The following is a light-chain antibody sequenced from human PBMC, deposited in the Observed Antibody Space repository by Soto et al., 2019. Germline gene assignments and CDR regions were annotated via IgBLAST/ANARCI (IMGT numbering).Light chain of an antibody. Sequence: EIVLTQSPGTLSLSPGETATLSCRASQSVSNNYLAWYQQKPGQAPRLLIYGPSNRSTRIPDRFSGSGSGTDFILTISRLEPEDCEAYHWKEYGSSGTFGQGTKVEIK. CDR1: QSVSNNY. CDR2: GPS. V-gene: IGKV3-20*01. CDR3: KEYGSSGT. J-gene: IGKJ1*01.